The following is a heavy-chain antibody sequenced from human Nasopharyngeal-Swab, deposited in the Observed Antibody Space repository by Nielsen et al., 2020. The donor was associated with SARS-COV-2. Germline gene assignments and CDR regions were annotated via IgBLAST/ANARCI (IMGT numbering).Heavy chain of an antibody. CDR2: ISYDGSNK. J-gene: IGHJ6*04. V-gene: IGHV3-30*18. D-gene: IGHD2-2*01. CDR3: AKDCAEYGSSWCPPLDV. Sequence: WIRQPPGKGLEWVAVISYDGSNKYYADSVKGRFTISRDNSKNTLYLQMDSLRAEDTALYHCAKDCAEYGSSWCPPLDVWGKGTTVTVSS.